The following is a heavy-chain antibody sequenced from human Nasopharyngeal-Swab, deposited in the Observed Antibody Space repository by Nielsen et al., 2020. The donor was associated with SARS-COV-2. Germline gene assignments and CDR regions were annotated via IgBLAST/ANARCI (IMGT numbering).Heavy chain of an antibody. Sequence: VRQMPGKGLEWVANIKQDGSEKYYMDSVKGRFTISRDNAKNSLYLQMNSLRAEDTAVYYCARDLGITMVRGVTRDNWFDPWGQGTLVTVSS. CDR2: IKQDGSEK. D-gene: IGHD3-10*01. J-gene: IGHJ5*02. V-gene: IGHV3-7*04. CDR3: ARDLGITMVRGVTRDNWFDP.